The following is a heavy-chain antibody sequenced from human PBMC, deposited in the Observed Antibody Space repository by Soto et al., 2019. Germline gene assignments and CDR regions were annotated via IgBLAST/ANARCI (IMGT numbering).Heavy chain of an antibody. V-gene: IGHV4-59*01. D-gene: IGHD3-3*01. CDR2: IYYSGST. CDR3: ARGVPIYDFWSGYYPSGTYFDY. J-gene: IGHJ4*02. Sequence: PSETLSLTCTVSGGSISSYYWSWIRQPPGKGLEWIGYIYYSGSTNYNPSLKSRVTISVDTSKNQFSLKLSSVTAADTAVYYCARGVPIYDFWSGYYPSGTYFDYWGQGTLVTVSS. CDR1: GGSISSYY.